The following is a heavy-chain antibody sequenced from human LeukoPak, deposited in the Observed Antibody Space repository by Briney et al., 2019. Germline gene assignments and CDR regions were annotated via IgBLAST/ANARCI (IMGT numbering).Heavy chain of an antibody. CDR3: AKSRGYSYATTFDY. J-gene: IGHJ4*02. CDR1: GFTFSSYA. CDR2: TSGSGGST. V-gene: IGHV3-23*01. Sequence: PGGSLRLSCAASGFTFSSYAMSWVRQAPGKGLEWVSGTSGSGGSTYYADSVKGRFTISRDNSRNTLYLQMNSLRAEDTAVYYCAKSRGYSYATTFDYWGQGTLVTVSS. D-gene: IGHD5-18*01.